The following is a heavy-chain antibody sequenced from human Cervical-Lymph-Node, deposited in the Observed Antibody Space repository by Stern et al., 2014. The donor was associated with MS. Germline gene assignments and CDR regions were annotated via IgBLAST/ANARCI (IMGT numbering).Heavy chain of an antibody. Sequence: EVQLVESGGGLVKPGGSLRLSCAASGFTFSNYSMSWVRQAPGKGREWVSSITSTSTYTYYADSVRGRFTISRDNAKKSLYLQMNSLRAEDTAVYYCGGNYWGQGTLVTVSS. CDR1: GFTFSNYS. CDR3: GGNY. CDR2: ITSTSTYT. J-gene: IGHJ4*02. V-gene: IGHV3-21*01.